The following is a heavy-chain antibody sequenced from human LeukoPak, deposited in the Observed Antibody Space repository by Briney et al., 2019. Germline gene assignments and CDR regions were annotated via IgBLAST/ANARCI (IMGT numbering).Heavy chain of an antibody. Sequence: GGSLRLSCAASEFAFSTYNMNWVRQAPGKGLEWISYISTTGTTIHYADSVKGRFAISRDNAKSSLYLQMNSLRDEDTAVYYCARVWQDYSGVDYWGQGTLVTVSS. CDR3: ARVWQDYSGVDY. J-gene: IGHJ4*02. CDR1: EFAFSTYN. D-gene: IGHD2-21*01. V-gene: IGHV3-48*02. CDR2: ISTTGTTI.